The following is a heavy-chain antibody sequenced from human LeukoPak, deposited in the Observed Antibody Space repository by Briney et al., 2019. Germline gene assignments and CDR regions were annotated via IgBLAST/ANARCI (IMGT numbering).Heavy chain of an antibody. Sequence: SGALSLTCAVSGGSISSSNWWTWVRRPPGKGLEWVGEIYHSASTDYNPSLKSRVTISVDKSNNQFSLRLSSVTAADTAVYYCASRGYSGLDYWGQGTLVTVSS. CDR3: ASRGYSGLDY. CDR2: IYHSAST. J-gene: IGHJ4*02. V-gene: IGHV4-4*02. D-gene: IGHD5-12*01. CDR1: GGSISSSNW.